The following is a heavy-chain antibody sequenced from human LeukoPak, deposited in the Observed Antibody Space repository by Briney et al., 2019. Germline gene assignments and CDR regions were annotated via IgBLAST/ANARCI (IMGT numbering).Heavy chain of an antibody. CDR1: GFTFSSYA. Sequence: GGSLRLSCAASGFTFSSYAMSWVRQAPGERLDWVSVISGRGEDTYYADSVKGRFTISRDNSKNTVYLQMNSLRAEDTAVYCCAKDSDLGGLDYFDSWGQGTLVTVSS. CDR2: ISGRGEDT. J-gene: IGHJ4*01. V-gene: IGHV3-23*01. D-gene: IGHD3-10*01. CDR3: AKDSDLGGLDYFDS.